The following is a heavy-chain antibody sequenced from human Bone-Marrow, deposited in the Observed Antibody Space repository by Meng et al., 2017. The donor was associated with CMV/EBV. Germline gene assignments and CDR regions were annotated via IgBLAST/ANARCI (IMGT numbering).Heavy chain of an antibody. V-gene: IGHV6-1*01. CDR1: GDSVSINSAA. Sequence: LRLPCAISGDSVSINSAAWNWTRQSPSRGLEWLGRTYYRSKWYNDYAVSVKSRITINPDTSKNQFSLQLDSVTPEDKAVYYCAIGIPACPGLYYIYGMDVCGQGTTVTVSS. D-gene: IGHD6-6*01. CDR2: TYYRSKWYN. CDR3: AIGIPACPGLYYIYGMDV. J-gene: IGHJ6*02.